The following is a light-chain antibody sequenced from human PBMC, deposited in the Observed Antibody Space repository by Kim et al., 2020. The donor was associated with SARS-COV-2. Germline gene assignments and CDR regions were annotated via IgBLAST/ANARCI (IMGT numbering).Light chain of an antibody. J-gene: IGKJ5*01. CDR2: DTS. V-gene: IGKV3-11*01. Sequence: LSPGERVTLSCRASRSISSYLAWYQQKPGQAPRLLIYDTSNRASGIPARFSGSGSGTDFTLTISSLEPEDFAVYYCQQRSDWPITFGQGTRLEIK. CDR1: RSISSY. CDR3: QQRSDWPIT.